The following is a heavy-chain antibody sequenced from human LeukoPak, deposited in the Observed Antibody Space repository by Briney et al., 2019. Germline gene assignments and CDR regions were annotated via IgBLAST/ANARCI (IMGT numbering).Heavy chain of an antibody. CDR2: IYYSGST. D-gene: IGHD6-13*01. CDR1: GGSISSGGYY. V-gene: IGHV4-31*03. J-gene: IGHJ6*02. Sequence: SETLSLTCTVSGGSISSGGYYWSWIRQHPGKGLEWIGYIYYSGSTYYNPSLKSRVTISVDTSKNQFSLKLSSVTAADTAVYYCARVGQQLALQTPYYYNYGMDVWGQGTTVTVSS. CDR3: ARVGQQLALQTPYYYNYGMDV.